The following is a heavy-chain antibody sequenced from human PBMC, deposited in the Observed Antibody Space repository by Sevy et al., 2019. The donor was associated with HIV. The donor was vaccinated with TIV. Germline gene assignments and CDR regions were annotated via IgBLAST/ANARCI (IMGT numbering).Heavy chain of an antibody. J-gene: IGHJ6*02. D-gene: IGHD5-12*01. CDR1: GFTFDDYT. Sequence: GESLKISCAASGFTFDDYTMHWVRQAPGKGLEWVSLISWDGGSTYYADSVKGRFTISRDNSKNSLYLQMNSLRTEDTALYYCAKGSIVATQKDYYYYYGMDVWGQGTTVTVSS. V-gene: IGHV3-43*01. CDR3: AKGSIVATQKDYYYYYGMDV. CDR2: ISWDGGST.